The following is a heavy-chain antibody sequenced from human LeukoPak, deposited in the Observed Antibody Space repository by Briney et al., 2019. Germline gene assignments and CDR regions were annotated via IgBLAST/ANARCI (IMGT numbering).Heavy chain of an antibody. CDR2: ISAYNGNT. Sequence: ASVKVSCKASGYTFTSYGISWVRQAPGQGLEWMGWISAYNGNTNYAQKLQGRVTMTTDTSTSTAYMELRSLRSDDTAVYYCARNHVRHGPYYYYMDVWGKGTTVTVSS. V-gene: IGHV1-18*01. CDR3: ARNHVRHGPYYYYMDV. D-gene: IGHD1-14*01. J-gene: IGHJ6*03. CDR1: GYTFTSYG.